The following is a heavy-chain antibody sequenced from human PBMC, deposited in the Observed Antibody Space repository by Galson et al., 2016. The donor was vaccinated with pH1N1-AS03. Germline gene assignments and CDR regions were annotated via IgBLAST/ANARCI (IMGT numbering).Heavy chain of an antibody. CDR3: AKVGGSFFAFDS. V-gene: IGHV3-74*01. CDR2: INSDGSST. D-gene: IGHD1-26*01. CDR1: GFTFSTYW. Sequence: SLRLSCAASGFTFSTYWMHWVRQAPGKGLVWVSHINSDGSSTTYADSVKGRFTISRDNSKNTVSLHMNSLIAEDTAIYYCAKVGGSFFAFDSWGQGILVTVSS. J-gene: IGHJ4*02.